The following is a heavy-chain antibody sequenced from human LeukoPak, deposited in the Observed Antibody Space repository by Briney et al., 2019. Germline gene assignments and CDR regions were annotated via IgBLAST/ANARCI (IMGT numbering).Heavy chain of an antibody. CDR2: ISYDGSNK. D-gene: IGHD3-3*01. J-gene: IGHJ6*02. CDR3: ARAEYYDFWSGYSTRGMDV. CDR1: GFTFSSYG. Sequence: PGGSLRLSCAASGFTFSSYGMHWVRQAPGKGLEWVAVISYDGSNKYYADSVKGRFTISRDDAKNSLYLQMNSLRAEDTAVYYCARAEYYDFWSGYSTRGMDVWGQGTTVTVSS. V-gene: IGHV3-30*03.